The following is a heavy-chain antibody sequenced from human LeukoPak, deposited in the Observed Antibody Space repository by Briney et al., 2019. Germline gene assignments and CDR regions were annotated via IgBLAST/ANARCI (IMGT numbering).Heavy chain of an antibody. CDR2: IYYSGST. Sequence: SETLSLTCTVSGGSISSGSYYWSWIRQPPGKGLEWIGYIYYSGSTNYNPSLKSRVTISVDTSKNQFSLKLSSVTAADTAVYYCAEGVVGYYMDVWGKGTTVTISS. CDR3: AEGVVGYYMDV. J-gene: IGHJ6*03. V-gene: IGHV4-61*01. CDR1: GGSISSGSYY. D-gene: IGHD2-15*01.